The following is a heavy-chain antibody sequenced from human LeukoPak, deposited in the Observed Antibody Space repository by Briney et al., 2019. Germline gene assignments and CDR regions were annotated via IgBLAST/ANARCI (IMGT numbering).Heavy chain of an antibody. J-gene: IGHJ4*02. CDR1: GVSINSGAYF. CDR3: AAHPTYYSDTRGYAR. Sequence: PSETLSLTCIVSGVSINSGAYFWSWIRQHPGKGLEWIGYIYYSGSTYYNPSLKSRVTISIDTSKNQFSLKLSSVTAADTAVYYCAAHPTYYSDTRGYARWGQGTLVTVSS. D-gene: IGHD3-22*01. CDR2: IYYSGST. V-gene: IGHV4-31*03.